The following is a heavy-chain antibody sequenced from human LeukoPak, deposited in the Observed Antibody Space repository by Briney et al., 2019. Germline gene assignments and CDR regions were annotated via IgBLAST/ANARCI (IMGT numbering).Heavy chain of an antibody. CDR3: ASETEIGNYDAFDI. J-gene: IGHJ3*02. D-gene: IGHD1-7*01. CDR1: GLTFTSYE. Sequence: GESLRLSCAASGLTFTSYEMNWVRQAPGKGLEWVSYISSGGSTIYYADSVKGRFTVSRDNAENSLYLQMNSLRAEDTAVYYCASETEIGNYDAFDIWGQGTMVTVSS. V-gene: IGHV3-48*03. CDR2: ISSGGSTI.